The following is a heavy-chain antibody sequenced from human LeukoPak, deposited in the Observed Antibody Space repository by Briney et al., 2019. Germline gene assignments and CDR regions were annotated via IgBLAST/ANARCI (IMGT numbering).Heavy chain of an antibody. Sequence: GASVKVSCKASGYTFTSYGISWVRQAPGQGLEWMGWISAYNGNTNYAQKLQGRVTMTTDTSTSTAYMELRSLRSDDTAVYYCARAKLGGIVVVPAANVMDVWGKGTTVTVSS. J-gene: IGHJ6*03. V-gene: IGHV1-18*01. CDR2: ISAYNGNT. D-gene: IGHD2-2*01. CDR1: GYTFTSYG. CDR3: ARAKLGGIVVVPAANVMDV.